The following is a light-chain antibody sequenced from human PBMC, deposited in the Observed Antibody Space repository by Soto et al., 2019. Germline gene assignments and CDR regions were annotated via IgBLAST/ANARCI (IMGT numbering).Light chain of an antibody. V-gene: IGLV2-14*01. CDR3: SPYTIRSTPYG. CDR2: EVS. Sequence: QSVLTQPASVSGSPGQSFTISCTGTNSDVCGYNYVSWYQQHPGKAPKLMIYEVSNRPSGVSNRFSGSKSGNTASLNISGLQAEDDADYYGSPYTIRSTPYGFGTETRVTVL. J-gene: IGLJ1*01. CDR1: NSDVCGYNY.